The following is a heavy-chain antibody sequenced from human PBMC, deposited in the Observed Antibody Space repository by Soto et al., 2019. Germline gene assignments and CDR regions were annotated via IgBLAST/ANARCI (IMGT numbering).Heavy chain of an antibody. Sequence: EVQLVESGGGLVKPGGSLRLSCAASGFTFSSYSMNWVRQAPGKGLEWVSSISSSSSYIYYADSVKGRCTISRDNAKNKLDMQMNSLRAEDTAVYYCARRETSEYYSNPSVVYNYYGMHVWGQ. V-gene: IGHV3-21*01. CDR3: ARRETSEYYSNPSVVYNYYGMHV. D-gene: IGHD2-2*01. J-gene: IGHJ6*02. CDR2: ISSSSSYI. CDR1: GFTFSSYS.